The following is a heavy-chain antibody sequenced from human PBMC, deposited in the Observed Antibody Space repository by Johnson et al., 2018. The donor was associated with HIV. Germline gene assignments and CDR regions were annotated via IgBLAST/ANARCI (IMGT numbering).Heavy chain of an antibody. Sequence: VQLVESGGGSVRPGGSLRLSCVASGFSFIDYAMIWVRQAPGKGLEWVSFISGGEDDTYYADSVKGRFTISRDNSKTTLYLQMNSLRDEDTAVYYCANSLLLDAFNIWGQGTMVTVSS. CDR2: ISGGEDDT. CDR3: ANSLLLDAFNI. CDR1: GFSFIDYA. V-gene: IGHV3-23*04. J-gene: IGHJ3*02.